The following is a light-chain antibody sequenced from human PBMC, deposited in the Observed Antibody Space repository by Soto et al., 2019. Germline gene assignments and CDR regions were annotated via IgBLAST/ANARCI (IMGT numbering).Light chain of an antibody. CDR1: QSVSSSY. CDR3: QLCDGSLRLR. J-gene: IGKJ4*02. Sequence: EIVLTQSPGTLSLSPGERATLSCRASQSVSSSYLAWYQQKPGQAPRLLIYGASSRATGIPDRFSGSGSGTDFTLTISRLEPEDFAVYSCQLCDGSLRLRCDGGTELEIK. CDR2: GAS. V-gene: IGKV3-20*01.